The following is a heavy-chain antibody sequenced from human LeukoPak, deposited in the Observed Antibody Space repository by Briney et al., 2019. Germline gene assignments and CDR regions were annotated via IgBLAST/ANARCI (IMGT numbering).Heavy chain of an antibody. D-gene: IGHD6-6*01. CDR1: GGSISSYY. V-gene: IGHV4-4*09. CDR3: AGPDIATRPKKYYHYYMDV. Sequence: SETLSLTCTVSGGSISSYYWSWIRQPPGKGLEWIGNIYTSGSTNYNPSLNSRLTISVDTSKNQFSLKLFSVTAADTAVYYCAGPDIATRPKKYYHYYMDVWGKGTTVTVSS. J-gene: IGHJ6*03. CDR2: IYTSGST.